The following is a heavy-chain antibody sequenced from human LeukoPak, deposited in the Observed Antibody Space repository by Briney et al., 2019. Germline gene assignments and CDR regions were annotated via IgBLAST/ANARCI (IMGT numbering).Heavy chain of an antibody. V-gene: IGHV3-23*01. D-gene: IGHD3-22*01. CDR2: ISGSGGST. Sequence: GGSLRLSCAASGFTFSSYAMSWVRQAPGKGLEWVSAISGSGGSTYYADSVKGRFTISRDNSKNTLYLQMNSLRTEDTAVYYCTKRLDSSGYYYAPDYWGQGTLVTVSS. CDR1: GFTFSSYA. CDR3: TKRLDSSGYYYAPDY. J-gene: IGHJ4*02.